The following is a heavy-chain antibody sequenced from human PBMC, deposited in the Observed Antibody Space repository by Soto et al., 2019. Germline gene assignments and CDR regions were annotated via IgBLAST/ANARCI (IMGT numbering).Heavy chain of an antibody. CDR3: ARDYSNYDWSFDY. Sequence: QLQLQESGPGLVKPSETLSLTCTVSGGSIGSSSYYWGWVRQPPGKGLEWIASIYYTGSAYYNPSLKSRVTISVDTSKNQFSLKLSSVTAADTAVYYCARDYSNYDWSFDYWGQGTLVTVSS. CDR2: IYYTGSA. J-gene: IGHJ4*02. CDR1: GGSIGSSSYY. V-gene: IGHV4-39*02. D-gene: IGHD4-4*01.